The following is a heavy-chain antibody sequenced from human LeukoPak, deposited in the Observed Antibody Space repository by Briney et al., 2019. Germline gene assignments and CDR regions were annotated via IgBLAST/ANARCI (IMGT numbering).Heavy chain of an antibody. J-gene: IGHJ4*02. V-gene: IGHV3-23*01. Sequence: GGSLRLSCAASGFTFNNYAMNWVRQAPGKVLEWVSSISGGGETTYYADSAKGRLTIPRDNSQNTLDLQMNSLRAEDTAVYYCARDYADYVGYFFFDYWGQGTLVTVSS. CDR2: ISGGGETT. CDR3: ARDYADYVGYFFFDY. D-gene: IGHD4-17*01. CDR1: GFTFNNYA.